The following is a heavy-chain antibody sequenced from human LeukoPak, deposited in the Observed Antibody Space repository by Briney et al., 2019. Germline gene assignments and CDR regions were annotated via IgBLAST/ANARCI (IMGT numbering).Heavy chain of an antibody. Sequence: SGTLSLTCAVSGGSISSSNWWSWVRQPPGKGLEWIGEVYHSGSTNYNPSLKSRVTISIDKSKNQFSLKLSSVTAADTAVYYCAKAWLEQGGMFDYWGQGTPVTVSS. CDR1: GGSISSSNW. V-gene: IGHV4-4*02. CDR3: AKAWLEQGGMFDY. D-gene: IGHD1/OR15-1a*01. CDR2: VYHSGST. J-gene: IGHJ4*02.